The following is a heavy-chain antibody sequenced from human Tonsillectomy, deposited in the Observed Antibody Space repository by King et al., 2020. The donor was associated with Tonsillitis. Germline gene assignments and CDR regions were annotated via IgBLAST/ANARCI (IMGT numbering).Heavy chain of an antibody. CDR1: GFSLSTSGMC. J-gene: IGHJ4*02. V-gene: IGHV2-70*11. D-gene: IGHD3-22*01. CDR3: ARTAAYYYDSSGYYPFDY. Sequence: VTLKESGPALVKPPQTLTLTCTFSGFSLSTSGMCVSWIRQPPGKALEWLARIDWDDDKYYSTSLKTRLTISKDTSKNQVVLTMTNMDPVDTATYYCARTAAYYYDSSGYYPFDYWGQGTLVTVSS. CDR2: IDWDDDK.